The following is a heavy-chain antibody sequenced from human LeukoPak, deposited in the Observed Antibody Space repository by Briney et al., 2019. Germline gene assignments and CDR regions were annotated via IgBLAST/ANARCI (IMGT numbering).Heavy chain of an antibody. CDR1: GFTFGDYA. V-gene: IGHV3-49*03. D-gene: IGHD2-15*01. J-gene: IGHJ4*02. Sequence: QTGGSLRLSCTASGFTFGDYAMSWFRQAPGKGLEWVGFIRSEAYGGTTEYAASVKGRFTISRDDSKSIAYLQMNSLKTEDTAVYYCTRYELGYCSGGSCLDYWGQGTLVTVSS. CDR2: IRSEAYGGTT. CDR3: TRYELGYCSGGSCLDY.